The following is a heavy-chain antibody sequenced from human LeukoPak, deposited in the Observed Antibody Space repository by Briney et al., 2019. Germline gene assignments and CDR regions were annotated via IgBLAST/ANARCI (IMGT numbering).Heavy chain of an antibody. Sequence: GGSLRLSCAASGFTFSSYWMTWVRQAPGKGLDLVVNINQDGNKEYYVDSVKGRFTISRDNANNSLNLQMNSLRAEDTAVYYCARGDAFSGDYWGQGTLVTVSS. CDR3: ARGDAFSGDY. J-gene: IGHJ4*02. CDR2: INQDGNKE. V-gene: IGHV3-7*04. CDR1: GFTFSSYW.